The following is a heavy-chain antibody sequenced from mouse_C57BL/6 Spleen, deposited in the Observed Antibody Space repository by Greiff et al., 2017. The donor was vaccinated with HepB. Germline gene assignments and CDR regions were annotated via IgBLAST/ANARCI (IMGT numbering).Heavy chain of an antibody. CDR2: INPSTGGT. V-gene: IGHV1-42*01. Sequence: EVQLQQSGPELVKPGASVKISCKASGYSFTGYYMNWVKQSPEKSLEWIGEINPSTGGTTYNQKFKAKATLTVDKSSSTAYMQLKSLTSEDSAVYYCASFDGYYLLAYWGQGTLVTVSA. D-gene: IGHD2-3*01. CDR3: ASFDGYYLLAY. CDR1: GYSFTGYY. J-gene: IGHJ3*01.